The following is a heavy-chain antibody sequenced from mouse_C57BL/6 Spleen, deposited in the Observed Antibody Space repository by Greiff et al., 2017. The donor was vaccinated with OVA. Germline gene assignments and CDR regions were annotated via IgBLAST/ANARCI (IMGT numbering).Heavy chain of an antibody. CDR2: IYPGDGDT. CDR1: GYAFSSSW. V-gene: IGHV1-82*01. D-gene: IGHD3-1*01. Sequence: QVQLKESGPELVKPGASVKISCKASGYAFSSSWMNWVKQRPGKGLEWIGRIYPGDGDTNYNGKFKGKATLTADKSSSTAYMQLSSLTSEDSAVYFCARRGIGAMDYWGQGTSVTVSS. J-gene: IGHJ4*01. CDR3: ARRGIGAMDY.